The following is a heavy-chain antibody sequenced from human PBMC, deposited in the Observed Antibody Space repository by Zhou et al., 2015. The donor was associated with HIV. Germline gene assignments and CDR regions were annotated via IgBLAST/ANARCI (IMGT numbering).Heavy chain of an antibody. V-gene: IGHV3-74*01. CDR2: INSDGSST. CDR1: GFTFSSYW. Sequence: EVQLVESGGRLSSAWGGSLRLSCAASGFTFSSYWMHWVRQAPGKGLVWVSRINSDGSSTSYADSVKGRFTISRDNAKNTLYLQMSSLRAEDTAVYYCARGGFQHALDVWGQGTTVSVSS. J-gene: IGHJ6*02. D-gene: IGHD1-26*01. CDR3: ARGGFQHALDV.